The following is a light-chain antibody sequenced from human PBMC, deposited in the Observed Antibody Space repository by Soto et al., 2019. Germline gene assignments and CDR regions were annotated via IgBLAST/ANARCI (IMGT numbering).Light chain of an antibody. CDR2: GAS. J-gene: IGKJ3*01. Sequence: EIVLTQSPGTLSLSPGERATLSCRASQSVSSSYLAWYQQKPGQAPRLLIYGASGRATGIPGRFSGSGSGTDVTLTISRLEPEDFAVYYCQQYGRSPFTFGPGTKVDIK. V-gene: IGKV3-20*01. CDR1: QSVSSSY. CDR3: QQYGRSPFT.